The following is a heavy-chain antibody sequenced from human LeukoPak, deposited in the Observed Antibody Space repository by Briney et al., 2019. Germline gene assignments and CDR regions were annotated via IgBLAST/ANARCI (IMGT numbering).Heavy chain of an antibody. CDR1: GGSISNYY. D-gene: IGHD2-15*01. Sequence: SETLSLTCTVSGGSISNYYYSWIRQPPGKGLEWIGYLHYSGSINYNPSLKGRVTMSVDTSKNQFSLKLSSVTAADTAVYYCARGGGSTNWFDPWGQGTLVTVSS. J-gene: IGHJ5*02. V-gene: IGHV4-59*01. CDR2: LHYSGSI. CDR3: ARGGGSTNWFDP.